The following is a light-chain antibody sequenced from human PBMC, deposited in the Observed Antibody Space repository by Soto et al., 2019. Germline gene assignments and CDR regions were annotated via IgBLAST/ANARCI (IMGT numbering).Light chain of an antibody. J-gene: IGKJ1*01. CDR2: DTS. V-gene: IGKV3-15*01. CDR3: QQYSNWPRT. CDR1: QSVSSN. Sequence: EIVMTQSPATLSVSPGERATLSCRASQSVSSNLAWYQQKPGQAPRLLIYDTSTRASGIPARFRGSGSGTEFTLTISSLQSEDFAVYYCQQYSNWPRTFGQGTTVESK.